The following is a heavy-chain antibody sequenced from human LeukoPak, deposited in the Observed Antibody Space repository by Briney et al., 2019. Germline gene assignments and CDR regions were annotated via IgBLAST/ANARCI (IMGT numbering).Heavy chain of an antibody. CDR2: INWNGGRT. V-gene: IGHV3-20*04. Sequence: GGSLRLSCAVSGFTFDDHGMSWVRQAPGKGLEWVSGINWNGGRTGYADSVKGRFTISRDNAKNSLYLQMNSLRAEDTAFYYCARGSGRFYSNYYFDNWGQGTLVTVSS. D-gene: IGHD2-15*01. CDR3: ARGSGRFYSNYYFDN. J-gene: IGHJ4*02. CDR1: GFTFDDHG.